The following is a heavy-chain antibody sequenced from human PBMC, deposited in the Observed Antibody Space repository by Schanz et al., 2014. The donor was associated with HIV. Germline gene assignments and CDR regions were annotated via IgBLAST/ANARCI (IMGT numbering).Heavy chain of an antibody. V-gene: IGHV3-21*02. CDR2: MSDRSDYL. J-gene: IGHJ6*02. CDR3: ARDSYYDRSRYSGYYYYGMDV. D-gene: IGHD3-9*01. CDR1: GFTFMRHT. Sequence: EVQLVESGGGLVKPGGYLRLSCAASGFTFMRHTMNWVRQAPGKGLEWVSSMSDRSDYLHYADSVKGRFTISRDNAKNSLYLQMSSLRAEDTAVYYCARDSYYDRSRYSGYYYYGMDVWGQGTTVTVS.